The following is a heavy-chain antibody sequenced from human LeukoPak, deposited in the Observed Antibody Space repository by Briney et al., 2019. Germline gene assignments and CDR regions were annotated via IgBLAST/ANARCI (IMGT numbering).Heavy chain of an antibody. Sequence: GGSLRLSCAASGFTFSNYAMHWVRQAPGKGLEWVSTIDKTTYPTFYADSVKGRFTISRDNSKNTLYLQMNSLRTEDTAVYFCAKFEGATIPGWFNDYWGQGILVTVSS. J-gene: IGHJ4*02. D-gene: IGHD6-19*01. CDR2: IDKTTYPT. CDR3: AKFEGATIPGWFNDY. CDR1: GFTFSNYA. V-gene: IGHV3-23*05.